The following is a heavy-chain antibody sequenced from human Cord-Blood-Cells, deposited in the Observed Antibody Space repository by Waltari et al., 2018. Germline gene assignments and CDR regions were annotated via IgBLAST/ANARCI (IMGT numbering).Heavy chain of an antibody. CDR1: GYTFTGYY. Sequence: QVQLVQSGAEVKKPGASVKVSCKASGYTFTGYYMHWVRQAPGQGLEWMVLINPNAGGTNCAQNFQGRFTMTGDSSISTAYLELSRLRSDYTSVYYCAAKRCGAFDIWGQETMVTVSS. CDR2: INPNAGGT. CDR3: AAKRCGAFDI. D-gene: IGHD2-21*01. J-gene: IGHJ3*02. V-gene: IGHV1-2*02.